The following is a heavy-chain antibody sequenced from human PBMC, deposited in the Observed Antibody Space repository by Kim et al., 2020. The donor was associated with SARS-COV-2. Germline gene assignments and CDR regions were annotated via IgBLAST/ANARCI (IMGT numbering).Heavy chain of an antibody. CDR3: ARGSSSWFDY. D-gene: IGHD6-13*01. CDR2: SA. V-gene: IGHV4-34*01. J-gene: IGHJ4*02. Sequence: SANYNPSLKSRVTISVDTSKNQFSLKRSSVTAADTAVYYCARGSSSWFDYWGQGTLVTVSS.